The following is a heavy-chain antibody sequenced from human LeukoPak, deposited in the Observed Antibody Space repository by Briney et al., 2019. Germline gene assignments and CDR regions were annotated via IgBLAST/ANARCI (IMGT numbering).Heavy chain of an antibody. CDR1: GYTFTKYL. V-gene: IGHV1-46*01. Sequence: ASVKVSCKTSGYTFTKYLIHWVRQAPGQGLEWVGTINPNGDATNYAPRLQGRLTLTQDTSTSTVYMELRGLTPDDTAVYYCARPLFCAFDNCGYWLDPWGPGALVTVSS. CDR2: INPNGDAT. J-gene: IGHJ5*02. D-gene: IGHD1-20*01. CDR3: ARPLFCAFDNCGYWLDP.